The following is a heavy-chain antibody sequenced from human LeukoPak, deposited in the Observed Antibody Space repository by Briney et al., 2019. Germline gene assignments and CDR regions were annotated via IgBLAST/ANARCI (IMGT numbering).Heavy chain of an antibody. V-gene: IGHV1-69*01. CDR1: GGTFSSYA. CDR3: ARLTDYYDSSGYYDY. J-gene: IGHJ4*02. CDR2: IIPIFGTA. Sequence: ASVKVSCKASGGTFSSYAISWVRQAPGQGLEWMGGIIPIFGTANYAQKFQGRVTITADESTSTAYMELSSLKSEDTAVYYCARLTDYYDSSGYYDYWGQGTLVTVSS. D-gene: IGHD3-22*01.